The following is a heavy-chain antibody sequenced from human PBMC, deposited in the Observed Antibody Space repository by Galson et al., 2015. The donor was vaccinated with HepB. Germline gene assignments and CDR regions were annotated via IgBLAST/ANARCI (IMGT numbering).Heavy chain of an antibody. CDR3: ARYYYDSSGYYPTFDY. D-gene: IGHD3-22*01. CDR2: ISGSGGST. J-gene: IGHJ4*02. Sequence: SLRLSCAASGFTFSSYAMSWVRQAPGKGLEWVSAISGSGGSTYYADSVKGRFTISSDNSKNTLYLQMNSLRAEDTAVYYCARYYYDSSGYYPTFDYWGQGTLVTVSS. V-gene: IGHV3-23*01. CDR1: GFTFSSYA.